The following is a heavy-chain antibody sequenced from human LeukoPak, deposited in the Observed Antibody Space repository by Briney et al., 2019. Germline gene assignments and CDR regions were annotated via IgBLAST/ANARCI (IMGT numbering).Heavy chain of an antibody. CDR2: IRYDGSNK. Sequence: PGGSLRRSCAASGFTFSSYGMHWVRQAPGKGLEWVAFIRYDGSNKYYADSVKGRFTISRDNSKNTLYLQMNSLRAEDTAVYYCAKDHLKRSSTSCGWFDPWGQGTLVTVSS. V-gene: IGHV3-30*02. D-gene: IGHD2-2*01. CDR1: GFTFSSYG. CDR3: AKDHLKRSSTSCGWFDP. J-gene: IGHJ5*02.